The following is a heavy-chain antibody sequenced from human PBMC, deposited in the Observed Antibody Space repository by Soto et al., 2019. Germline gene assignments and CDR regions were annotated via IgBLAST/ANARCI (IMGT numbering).Heavy chain of an antibody. CDR3: ARSIMITFGGVIADDAFDI. CDR1: VFTFSSYG. D-gene: IGHD3-16*02. V-gene: IGHV3-33*01. CDR2: IWYDGSNK. J-gene: IGHJ3*02. Sequence: PGGSLRLSCAASVFTFSSYGMHWVRQAPGKGLEWVAVIWYDGSNKYYADSVKGRFTISRDNSKNTLYLQMNSLRAEDTAVYYCARSIMITFGGVIADDAFDIWGQGTMVTVSS.